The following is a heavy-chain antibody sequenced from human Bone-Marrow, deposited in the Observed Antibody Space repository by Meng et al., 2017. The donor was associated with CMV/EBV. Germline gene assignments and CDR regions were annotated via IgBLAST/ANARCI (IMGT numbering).Heavy chain of an antibody. CDR1: GFTVSSNY. D-gene: IGHD3-22*01. CDR2: IYSGGST. V-gene: IGHV3-66*02. J-gene: IGHJ4*02. Sequence: GGSLRLSCAASGFTVSSNYMSWVRQAPGKGLEWVSVIYSGGSTYYADSVKGRFTISRDNSKNTLYLQMNSLRAEDTAVYYCARGRGVYYDSIDYWGQGPLDTVSS. CDR3: ARGRGVYYDSIDY.